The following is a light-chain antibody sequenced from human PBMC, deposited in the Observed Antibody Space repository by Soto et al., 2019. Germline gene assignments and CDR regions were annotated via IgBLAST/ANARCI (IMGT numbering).Light chain of an antibody. CDR1: QSVSSN. Sequence: EIVMTQSPVTLSVSPGERATLSCRASQSVSSNLAWYQQKPGQAPRLLIYGASTRATGIPARFSGSGSGTEFTLTISSLQSEDFAVYYCQQCNSWPRWTFGQGTKVEIK. CDR3: QQCNSWPRWT. CDR2: GAS. J-gene: IGKJ1*01. V-gene: IGKV3-15*01.